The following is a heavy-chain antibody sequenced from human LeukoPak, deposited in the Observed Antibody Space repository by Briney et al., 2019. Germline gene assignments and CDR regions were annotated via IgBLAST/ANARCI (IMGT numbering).Heavy chain of an antibody. V-gene: IGHV1-69*04. Sequence: SVKVSCKASGGTFSSYAISWVRQAPGQGLGWMGRIIPILGIANYAQKFQGRVTITADKSTSTAYMELSSLRSEDTAVYYCARETYYYDSSGYYSLNWFDPWGQGTLVTVSS. CDR2: IIPILGIA. CDR1: GGTFSSYA. D-gene: IGHD3-22*01. CDR3: ARETYYYDSSGYYSLNWFDP. J-gene: IGHJ5*02.